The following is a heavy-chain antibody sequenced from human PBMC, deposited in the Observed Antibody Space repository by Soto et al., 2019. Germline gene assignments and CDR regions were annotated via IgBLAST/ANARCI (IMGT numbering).Heavy chain of an antibody. J-gene: IGHJ6*02. D-gene: IGHD2-15*01. CDR3: ARDHNFGFILYAMDV. CDR1: GYTFTSYS. Sequence: QVQLVQSGAEVKKPGASVRVSCKASGYTFTSYSMHWVRQAPGQGLEWMGIINPSSGRTSYAQNFQGRVTMTSDTSTSIVYMEMSSLISEDTAVYYCARDHNFGFILYAMDVWGQGTTVTVSS. CDR2: INPSSGRT. V-gene: IGHV1-46*01.